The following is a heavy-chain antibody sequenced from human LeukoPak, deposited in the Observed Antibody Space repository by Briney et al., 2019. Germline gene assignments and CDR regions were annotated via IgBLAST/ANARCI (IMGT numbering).Heavy chain of an antibody. CDR2: IYPGDSDT. CDR3: ARLPYCDGDCFPNWFDP. Sequence: GESLKISCKGSGYRFSSDWIGWVRQMPGKGLEWMGVIYPGDSDTRYSPSFQGQVTISADKSINTAYLQLRSLKASDTALYYCARLPYCDGDCFPNWFDPWGQGTLVTVSS. D-gene: IGHD2-21*02. J-gene: IGHJ5*02. CDR1: GYRFSSDW. V-gene: IGHV5-51*01.